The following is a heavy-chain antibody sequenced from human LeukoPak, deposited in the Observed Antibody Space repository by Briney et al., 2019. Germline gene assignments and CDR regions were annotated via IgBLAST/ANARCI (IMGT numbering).Heavy chain of an antibody. CDR1: EFTISDHY. CDR2: TSNKADSYTT. V-gene: IGHV3-72*01. J-gene: IGHJ4*02. CDR3: TRHYFSD. Sequence: GGPLRLSCADSEFTISDHYMDWVRQAPGKGLEWVGRTSNKADSYTTYYAASVKGRFTISRDDSKNLLYLQMKSLKAEDTAVYYCTRHYFSDWGQGTLVTVSP. D-gene: IGHD2-15*01.